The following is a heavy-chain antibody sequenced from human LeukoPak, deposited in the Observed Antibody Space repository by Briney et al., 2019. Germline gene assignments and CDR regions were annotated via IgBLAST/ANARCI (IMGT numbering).Heavy chain of an antibody. D-gene: IGHD4-17*01. Sequence: ASVKVSCKVSGYTLTELSMHWVRQAPGKGLEWMGGFDPEDGETIYAQKFQGRVTMTEDTSTDTAYMELSSLRSEDTAVYYCARGPPHPPTVTYYFDYWGQGTLVTVSS. CDR2: FDPEDGET. CDR3: ARGPPHPPTVTYYFDY. J-gene: IGHJ4*02. V-gene: IGHV1-24*01. CDR1: GYTLTELS.